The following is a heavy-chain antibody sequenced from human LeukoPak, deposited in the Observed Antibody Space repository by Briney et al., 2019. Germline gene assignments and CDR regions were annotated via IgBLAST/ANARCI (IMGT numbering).Heavy chain of an antibody. CDR1: GYTFTDYV. J-gene: IGHJ5*02. D-gene: IGHD1-26*01. Sequence: ASVKVSCKTSGYTFTDYVMNWVRQAPGQGLEWMGWIDTNTGNPTYVQGFTGRFVFSLDTSVSTAYLQISNLKAEDTAVYYCARSLPSYWFDPWGQGTQVTVSS. V-gene: IGHV7-4-1*02. CDR3: ARSLPSYWFDP. CDR2: IDTNTGNP.